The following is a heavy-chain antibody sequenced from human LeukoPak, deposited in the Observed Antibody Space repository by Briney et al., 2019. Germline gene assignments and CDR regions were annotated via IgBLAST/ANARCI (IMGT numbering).Heavy chain of an antibody. V-gene: IGHV4-30-2*01. J-gene: IGHJ5*02. Sequence: SETLSLTCAVSGGSLSSGGYSWSWIRQPPGKGLEWIGYIYHSGSTYYNPSLKSRVTISVDRSKNQFSLKLSSVTAADTAVYYCARDYYDSSGHNWFDPWGQGALVTVSS. D-gene: IGHD3-22*01. CDR2: IYHSGST. CDR3: ARDYYDSSGHNWFDP. CDR1: GGSLSSGGYS.